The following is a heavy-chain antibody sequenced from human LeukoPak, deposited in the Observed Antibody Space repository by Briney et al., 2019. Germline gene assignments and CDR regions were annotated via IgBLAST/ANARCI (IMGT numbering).Heavy chain of an antibody. J-gene: IGHJ1*01. V-gene: IGHV3-11*01. CDR3: AREQYYYDSSGYYYEYFQH. D-gene: IGHD3-22*01. CDR2: ISSSGSTI. Sequence: GGSLRLSCAASGFTFSDYYMSWLRQAPGKGLEWVSYISSSGSTIYYADSVKGRFTISRDNAKNSLYLQMNSLGAEDTAVYYCAREQYYYDSSGYYYEYFQHWGQGTLVTVSS. CDR1: GFTFSDYY.